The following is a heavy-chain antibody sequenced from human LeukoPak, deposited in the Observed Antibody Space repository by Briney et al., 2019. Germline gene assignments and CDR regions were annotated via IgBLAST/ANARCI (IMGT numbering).Heavy chain of an antibody. CDR3: AGKGYSSGCFDP. D-gene: IGHD6-19*01. V-gene: IGHV3-30*03. Sequence: GRSLRLSCAASGFTFSKYGMHWVRQAPGKGLEWVAVISSDGSSKYFADSVKGRFTISRDNAKNSLYLQMNSLRDEDTAVYYCAGKGYSSGCFDPWGQGTLVTVSS. J-gene: IGHJ5*02. CDR2: ISSDGSSK. CDR1: GFTFSKYG.